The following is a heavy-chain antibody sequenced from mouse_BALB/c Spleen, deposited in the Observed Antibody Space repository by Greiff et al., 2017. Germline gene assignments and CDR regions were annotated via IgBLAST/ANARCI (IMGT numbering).Heavy chain of an antibody. CDR3: ASLGEDY. V-gene: IGHV5-6*01. CDR2: ISSGGSYT. Sequence: EVQGVESGGDLVKPGGSLKLSCAASGFTFSSYGMSWVRQTPDKRLEWVATISSGGSYTYYPDSVKGRFTISRDNAKNTLYLQMSSLKSEDTAMYYCASLGEDYWGQGTTLTVSS. CDR1: GFTFSSYG. D-gene: IGHD4-1*01. J-gene: IGHJ2*01.